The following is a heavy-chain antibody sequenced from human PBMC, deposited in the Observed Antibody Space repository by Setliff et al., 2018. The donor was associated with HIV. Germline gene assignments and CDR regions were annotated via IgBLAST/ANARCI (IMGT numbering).Heavy chain of an antibody. V-gene: IGHV5-51*01. CDR1: GYSFTNYW. J-gene: IGHJ4*02. CDR2: IYPGDSDT. CDR3: ARHPNPYSTTWYFLDF. D-gene: IGHD6-13*01. Sequence: GESLKISCKGSGYSFTNYWIGWVRQMPGKGLEWMGIIYPGDSDTRYSPSVQGQVTISADKSINTAYLQWSGLKASDTAMYYCARHPNPYSTTWYFLDFWGQGTLVTVSS.